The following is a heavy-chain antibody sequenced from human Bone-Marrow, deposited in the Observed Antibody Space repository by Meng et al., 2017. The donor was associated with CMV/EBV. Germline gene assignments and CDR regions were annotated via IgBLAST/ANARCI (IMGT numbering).Heavy chain of an antibody. CDR3: AKDGCGSDCYFDC. CDR2: IYSGGGST. Sequence: GESLKISCAASGFTFSTYAMIWVRQAPGKGLEWVSVIYSGGGSTDYADSVKGRFSISRDNSKNTLYLQMNNLRVEDTAVYYCAKDGCGSDCYFDCWGHGTLVTASS. J-gene: IGHJ4*01. V-gene: IGHV3-23*03. CDR1: GFTFSTYA. D-gene: IGHD2-21*01.